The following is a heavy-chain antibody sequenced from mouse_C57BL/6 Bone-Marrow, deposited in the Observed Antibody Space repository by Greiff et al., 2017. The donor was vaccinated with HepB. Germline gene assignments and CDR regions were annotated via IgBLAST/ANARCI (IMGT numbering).Heavy chain of an antibody. J-gene: IGHJ2*01. D-gene: IGHD1-1*01. CDR1: GYTFTDHT. CDR2: IYPRDGST. Sequence: QVQLQQSDAELVKPGASVKISCKVSGYTFTDHTIHWMKQRPEQGLEWIGYIYPRDGSTKYNEKFKGKATLTADKSSSTAYMQLNSLTSEDSAVYFCARHERLLRYPYYFDYWGQGTTLTVSS. CDR3: ARHERLLRYPYYFDY. V-gene: IGHV1-78*01.